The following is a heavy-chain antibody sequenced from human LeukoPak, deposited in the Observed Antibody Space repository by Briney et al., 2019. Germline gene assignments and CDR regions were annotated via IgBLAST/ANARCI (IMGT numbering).Heavy chain of an antibody. V-gene: IGHV3-72*01. Sequence: GGSLRLSCVASGFTFSDHYIDWVRQAPGKGLEWVGRARNKAESYKIEYAASVKGRFTISRDYSKISVYLQMNSLKTEDTAVYYCARESSIFWVVARSYMDVWGKGTTVTASS. D-gene: IGHD3-3*01. CDR2: ARNKAESYKI. CDR1: GFTFSDHY. J-gene: IGHJ6*03. CDR3: ARESSIFWVVARSYMDV.